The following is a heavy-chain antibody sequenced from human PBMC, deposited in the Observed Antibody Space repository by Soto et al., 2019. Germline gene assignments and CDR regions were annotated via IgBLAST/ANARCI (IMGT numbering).Heavy chain of an antibody. D-gene: IGHD4-17*01. CDR3: VRDDDYGGTNNWFDP. Sequence: QEQLVESGGGVVKPGGSLRLSCTASGFSFSDYYMSWIRQAPGKGLECIAYISSSGNSIYYEDSVKGRFTVSRDNAKNSQYLHMNSLTAEDTAMYYCVRDDDYGGTNNWFDPWGQGTLVTVSS. V-gene: IGHV3-11*01. J-gene: IGHJ5*02. CDR1: GFSFSDYY. CDR2: ISSSGNSI.